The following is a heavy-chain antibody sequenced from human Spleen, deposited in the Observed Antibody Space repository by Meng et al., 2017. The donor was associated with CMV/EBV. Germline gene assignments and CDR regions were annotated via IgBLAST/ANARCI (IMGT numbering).Heavy chain of an antibody. CDR3: ARRAGLFDY. Sequence: GESLKISCAASGFTFSSYAMSWVRQAPGKGLEWISYISESGSTRQYADSVKGRFTISRDDAKNSLYLQMNSLRAEDTAVYYCARRAGLFDYWGQGTLVTVSS. V-gene: IGHV3-48*03. CDR1: GFTFSSYA. CDR2: ISESGSTR. J-gene: IGHJ4*02.